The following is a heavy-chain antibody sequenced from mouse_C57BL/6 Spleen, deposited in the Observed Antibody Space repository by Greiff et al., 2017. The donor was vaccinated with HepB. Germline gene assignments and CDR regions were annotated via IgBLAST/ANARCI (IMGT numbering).Heavy chain of an antibody. CDR3: ARKGYGCDEYLDV. CDR2: IYPGSGNT. Sequence: VQLQQSGPELVKPGASVKISCKASGYSFTSYYIHWVKQRPGQGLEWIGWIYPGSGNTKYNEKFKGKATLTADTSSSTAYMQISSLTSEDTAVYYGARKGYGCDEYLDVWGTGTTVTVSS. CDR1: GYSFTSYY. D-gene: IGHD2-2*01. V-gene: IGHV1-66*01. J-gene: IGHJ1*03.